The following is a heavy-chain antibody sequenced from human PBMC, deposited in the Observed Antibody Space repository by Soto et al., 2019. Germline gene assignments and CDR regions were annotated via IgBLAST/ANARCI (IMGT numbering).Heavy chain of an antibody. D-gene: IGHD5-12*01. V-gene: IGHV1-8*01. Sequence: QVQLVQSGAEVKKPGASVKVSCKASGYTFTSYDINWMRQATGQGLEWMGWMNPNSGNTGYAQKFQGRVTMARNTSIRTAYMELSSLRSEDTAVYYGALYRGYDFLPGSFDYWCQGTLVTVSS. CDR3: ALYRGYDFLPGSFDY. CDR1: GYTFTSYD. CDR2: MNPNSGNT. J-gene: IGHJ4*02.